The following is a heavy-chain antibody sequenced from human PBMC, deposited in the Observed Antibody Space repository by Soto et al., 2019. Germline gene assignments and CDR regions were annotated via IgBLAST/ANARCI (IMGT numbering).Heavy chain of an antibody. V-gene: IGHV3-74*03. D-gene: IGHD6-25*01. CDR3: AKGHGYSSALAFDI. J-gene: IGHJ3*02. CDR2: INGDGSRT. CDR1: GFTFSNYW. Sequence: GGSLRLSCAASGFTFSNYWMHWVRQAPGKGLVWVSRINGDGSRTAYADSVKGRFTISRDNAKNTLYLQMNSLRAEDTGVYYCAKGHGYSSALAFDIWGQGTMVTVSS.